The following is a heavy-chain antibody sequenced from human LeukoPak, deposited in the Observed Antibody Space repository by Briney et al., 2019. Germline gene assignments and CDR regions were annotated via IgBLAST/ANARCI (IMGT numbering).Heavy chain of an antibody. J-gene: IGHJ4*02. Sequence: PGGSLRLSCAASGFTVSSNYMNWVRQAPGKGLEWVSVVYIGGTTYYVDSVKGRFTISRDNSRNTVYLQMNSLRAEDTAVYFCARRWELLRVLDYWGQGTLVTVSS. CDR1: GFTVSSNY. D-gene: IGHD1-26*01. CDR2: VYIGGTT. CDR3: ARRWELLRVLDY. V-gene: IGHV3-66*01.